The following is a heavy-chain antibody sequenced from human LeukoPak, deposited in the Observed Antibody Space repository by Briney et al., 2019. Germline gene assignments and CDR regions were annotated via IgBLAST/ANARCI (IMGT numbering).Heavy chain of an antibody. Sequence: SETLSLTCAVYGGSFSGYYWSWIRQPPGKGLEWIGEINHSGSTNYNPSLKSRVTISVDTSKNQFSLKLSSVTAADTAVYYCARSLRVGYCSSTSCRKNTPFDYWGQGTLVTVSS. CDR3: ARSLRVGYCSSTSCRKNTPFDY. D-gene: IGHD2-2*01. J-gene: IGHJ4*02. V-gene: IGHV4-34*01. CDR1: GGSFSGYY. CDR2: INHSGST.